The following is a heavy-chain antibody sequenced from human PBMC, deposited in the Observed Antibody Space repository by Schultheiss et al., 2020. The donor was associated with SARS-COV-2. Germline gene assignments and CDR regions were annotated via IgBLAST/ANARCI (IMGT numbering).Heavy chain of an antibody. J-gene: IGHJ4*02. CDR3: ARVYGDYFDY. V-gene: IGHV4-30-2*01. CDR1: GGSISSGGYY. Sequence: SETLSLTCTVSGGSISSGGYYWSWIRQHPGKGLEWIGYIYHSGSTYYNPSLKSRVTISVDRSKNQFSLKLSSVTAADTAVYYCARVYGDYFDYWGQGTLVTVSS. CDR2: IYHSGST. D-gene: IGHD4-17*01.